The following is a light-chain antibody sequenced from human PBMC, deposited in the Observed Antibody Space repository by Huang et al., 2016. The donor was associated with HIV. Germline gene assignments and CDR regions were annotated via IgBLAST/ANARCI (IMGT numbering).Light chain of an antibody. CDR2: AGA. V-gene: IGKV1-39*01. Sequence: DIQMTQSPSSLSASVGDTVTITCRASQTIYSYVNWYQQKPGKAAKLLIYAGASLQSEVSSRFSGSVSGTDFSLTITSLQPEDFATYYRQQSHNMPWTFGQGTKVEIK. CDR1: QTIYSY. J-gene: IGKJ1*01. CDR3: QQSHNMPWT.